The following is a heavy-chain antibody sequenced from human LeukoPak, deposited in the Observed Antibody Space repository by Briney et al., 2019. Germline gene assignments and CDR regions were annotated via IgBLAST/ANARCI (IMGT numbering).Heavy chain of an antibody. D-gene: IGHD3-10*01. J-gene: IGHJ3*02. Sequence: PGGSLRLSCAASGFTFSSYGMHWVRQAPGKGLEWVAFIRYDGSNKYYADSVKGRFTISRDNAKNSLYLQMNSLRAEDAAVYYCARALRVTMVRGALPHIWGQGTMDTVPS. V-gene: IGHV3-30*02. CDR3: ARALRVTMVRGALPHI. CDR2: IRYDGSNK. CDR1: GFTFSSYG.